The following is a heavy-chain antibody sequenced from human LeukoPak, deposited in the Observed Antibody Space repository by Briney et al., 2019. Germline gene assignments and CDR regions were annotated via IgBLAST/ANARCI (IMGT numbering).Heavy chain of an antibody. Sequence: KPSESLSLTCTVSGGSISSSSYYWGRIRQPPGKGLEWIGSIYYSGSTYYNPSLKSRVTISVDTYKNQFSLKLSSVTAADTAVYYCARRRGYCSSTSCSYYFDYWGQGTLVTVSS. D-gene: IGHD2-2*01. CDR1: GGSISSSSYY. J-gene: IGHJ4*02. CDR3: ARRRGYCSSTSCSYYFDY. CDR2: IYYSGST. V-gene: IGHV4-39*01.